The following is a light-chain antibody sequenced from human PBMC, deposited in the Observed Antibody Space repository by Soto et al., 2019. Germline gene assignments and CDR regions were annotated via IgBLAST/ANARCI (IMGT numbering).Light chain of an antibody. CDR3: QQYDNRPLT. J-gene: IGKJ4*01. CDR2: DAS. Sequence: DIQMTQSPSSLSASVGDRVTITCQASQDISNYLNWYQQKPGKAPKLLNYDASNLETGVPSRFSGSGSGTYFTFTISSLQPEDIATYYCQQYDNRPLTFGGGTKVEIK. CDR1: QDISNY. V-gene: IGKV1-33*01.